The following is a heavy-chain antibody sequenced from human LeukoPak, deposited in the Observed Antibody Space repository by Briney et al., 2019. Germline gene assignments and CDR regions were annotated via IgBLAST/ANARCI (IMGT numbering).Heavy chain of an antibody. CDR2: ISGSSSYI. D-gene: IGHD2-8*01. J-gene: IGHJ4*01. Sequence: GGSLRLSCAASGFTFSTYNMNWVRQAPGKGLEWVSSISGSSSYIYYADSVKGRFSISRDNAKNSLYLQMNSLRPDDTALYHCSTDPRLLIYWGHGTLVTVSS. CDR1: GFTFSTYN. CDR3: STDPRLLIY. V-gene: IGHV3-21*04.